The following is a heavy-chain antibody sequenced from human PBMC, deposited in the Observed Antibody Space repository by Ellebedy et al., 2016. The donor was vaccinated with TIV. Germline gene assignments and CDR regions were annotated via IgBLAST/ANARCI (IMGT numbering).Heavy chain of an antibody. CDR1: GFTFSSYG. V-gene: IGHV3-33*01. Sequence: LSLTXAASGFTFSSYGMHWVRRAPGKGLEWVAVIWSDGTTKYYSDSVKGRFTISRDNSKNTLYLQMNSLRAEDTAVYYCAREIIYGGYYFDYWGQGTLVTVSS. J-gene: IGHJ4*02. CDR3: AREIIYGGYYFDY. D-gene: IGHD4-23*01. CDR2: IWSDGTTK.